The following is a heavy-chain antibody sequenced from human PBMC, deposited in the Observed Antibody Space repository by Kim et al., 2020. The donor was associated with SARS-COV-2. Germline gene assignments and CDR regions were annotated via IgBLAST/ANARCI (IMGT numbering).Heavy chain of an antibody. CDR3: ARGDYYDSSGYYSTGTVWFDP. CDR1: GGSISSYY. CDR2: IYYSGST. Sequence: SETLSLTCTVSGGSISSYYWSWIRQPPGKGLEWIGYIYYSGSTNYNPSLKSRVTISVDTSKNQFSLKLSSVTAADTAVYYCARGDYYDSSGYYSTGTVWFDPWGQGTLVTVSS. J-gene: IGHJ5*02. V-gene: IGHV4-59*01. D-gene: IGHD3-22*01.